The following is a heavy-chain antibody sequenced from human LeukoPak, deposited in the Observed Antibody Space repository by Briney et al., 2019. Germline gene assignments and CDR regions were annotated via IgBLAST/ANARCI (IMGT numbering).Heavy chain of an antibody. Sequence: SETLSLTCTVSGGSISSSSYYWGWIRQPPGKGLEWIGSIYYSGSTYYNPSLKSRITISVDTSKNQFSLKLSSVTAADTAVYYCARLRWYRNSGSYTDYWGQGTLVTVSS. CDR2: IYYSGST. CDR3: ARLRWYRNSGSYTDY. CDR1: GGSISSSSYY. D-gene: IGHD3-10*01. V-gene: IGHV4-39*07. J-gene: IGHJ4*02.